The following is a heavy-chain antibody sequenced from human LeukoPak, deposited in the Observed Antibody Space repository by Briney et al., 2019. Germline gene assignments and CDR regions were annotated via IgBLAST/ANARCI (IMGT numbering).Heavy chain of an antibody. CDR3: ARTTTVTTVPDY. CDR1: GFTFSSYA. J-gene: IGHJ4*02. CDR2: ISYDGSNK. Sequence: GGSLRLSCAASGFTFSSYAMHWVRQAPGKGLEWVAVISYDGSNKYYADSVKGRFTISRDNSKNTLYLQMNSLRAEDTAVYYCARTTTVTTVPDYWAREPWSPSPQ. V-gene: IGHV3-30*04. D-gene: IGHD4-17*01.